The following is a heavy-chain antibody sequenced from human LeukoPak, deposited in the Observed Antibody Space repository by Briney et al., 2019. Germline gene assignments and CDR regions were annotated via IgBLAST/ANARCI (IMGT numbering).Heavy chain of an antibody. CDR3: ARGGSGTILFDY. Sequence: SETLSLTCTVSGGSISSYYWSWIRQPAGKGLEWIGRIYSSGSTNYNPSFESRVTTSEDASNNQFSLKLNSVTAADTAVYYCARGGSGTILFDYWGQGTLVTVSS. J-gene: IGHJ4*02. V-gene: IGHV4-4*07. D-gene: IGHD1-26*01. CDR1: GGSISSYY. CDR2: IYSSGST.